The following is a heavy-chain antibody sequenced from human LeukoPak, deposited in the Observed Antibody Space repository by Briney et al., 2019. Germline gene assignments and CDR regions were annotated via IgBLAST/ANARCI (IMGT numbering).Heavy chain of an antibody. D-gene: IGHD5-18*01. CDR1: GFTFSRYS. J-gene: IGHJ4*02. CDR3: APEDTAMVEHLDFDY. CDR2: ISNIGTSI. Sequence: PGGSLRLSCAVSGFTFSRYSMNWVRQAPGKGVEWVSSISNIGTSIYYADSVKGRFTISRDNAKNSLYLQMDSLRAEDTAVYYCAPEDTAMVEHLDFDYWGQGTLVTVSS. V-gene: IGHV3-21*01.